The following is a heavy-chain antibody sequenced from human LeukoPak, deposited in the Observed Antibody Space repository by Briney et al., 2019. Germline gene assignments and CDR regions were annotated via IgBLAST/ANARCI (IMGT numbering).Heavy chain of an antibody. V-gene: IGHV3-20*04. CDR2: INWNGGST. Sequence: PGGSLRLSCAASGFTFDDYGMSWVRQAPGKGLEWVSGINWNGGSTGYADSVKGRFTISRDNAKNSLYLQMNSLRADDTAVYYCAKKKTTLIWSQDYWGQGTLVTVSP. J-gene: IGHJ4*02. CDR3: AKKKTTLIWSQDY. CDR1: GFTFDDYG. D-gene: IGHD1-1*01.